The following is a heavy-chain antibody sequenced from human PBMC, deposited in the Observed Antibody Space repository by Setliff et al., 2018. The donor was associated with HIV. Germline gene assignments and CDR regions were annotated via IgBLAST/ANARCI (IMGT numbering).Heavy chain of an antibody. CDR1: GGSVNDYY. J-gene: IGHJ5*02. CDR2: IYYTGNT. V-gene: IGHV4-59*02. Sequence: SETLSLTCIVSGGSVNDYYWSWIRQPPGKGLEWIGYIYYTGNTNYNPSLKSRVTISVDTSKSQFSLKLSSVTSADTAVYYCARDLRSGWFDPWGQGTLVTVSS. CDR3: ARDLRSGWFDP.